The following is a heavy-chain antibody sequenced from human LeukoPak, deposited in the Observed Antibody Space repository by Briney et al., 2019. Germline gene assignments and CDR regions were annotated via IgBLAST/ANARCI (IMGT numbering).Heavy chain of an antibody. CDR3: ARGPLDDYTNQPLGY. D-gene: IGHD4-11*01. V-gene: IGHV1-69*02. CDR2: IIPILGIA. CDR1: GYTFTSYY. J-gene: IGHJ4*02. Sequence: ASVKVSCKASGYTFTSYYMHWVRQAPGQGLEWMGRIIPILGIANYAQEFQGRVTITADKSTSTAYMELSSLRSEDTAVYYCARGPLDDYTNQPLGYWGQGTLVTVSS.